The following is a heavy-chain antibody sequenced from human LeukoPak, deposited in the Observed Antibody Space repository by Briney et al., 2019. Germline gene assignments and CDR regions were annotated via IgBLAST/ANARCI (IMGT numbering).Heavy chain of an antibody. D-gene: IGHD2-2*01. CDR3: ARLGRVVVPAATRNAFDI. V-gene: IGHV4-4*09. CDR1: GGSISSYY. Sequence: SETLSLTCTVSGGSISSYYWSWIRQPPGKGLEWIAYIYASGSTNYNPSLKSRVTISVDTSKNQFSLKLSSVTAADTAVYYCARLGRVVVPAATRNAFDIWGQGTMVTVSS. J-gene: IGHJ3*02. CDR2: IYASGST.